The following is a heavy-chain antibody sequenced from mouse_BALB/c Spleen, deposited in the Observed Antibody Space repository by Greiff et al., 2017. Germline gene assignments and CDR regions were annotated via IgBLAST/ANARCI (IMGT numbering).Heavy chain of an antibody. J-gene: IGHJ2*01. CDR2: IYPGDGDT. V-gene: IGHV1-87*01. Sequence: QVHVKQSGAELARPGASVKLSCKASGYTFTSYWMQWVKQRPGQGLEWIGAIYPGDGDTRYTQKFKGKATLTADKSSSTAYMQLSSLASEDSAVYYCARGYSYYFDYWGQGTTLTVSS. CDR3: ARGYSYYFDY. D-gene: IGHD2-14*01. CDR1: GYTFTSYW.